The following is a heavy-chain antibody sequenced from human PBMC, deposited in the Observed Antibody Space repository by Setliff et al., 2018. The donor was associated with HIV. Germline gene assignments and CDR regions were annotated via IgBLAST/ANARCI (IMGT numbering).Heavy chain of an antibody. Sequence: SETLSLTCAVYNASFSDYYRGWIRQAPGKGLEWIGEINQSGSTNYNSSLRSRVAMSINLSKNQFSLKLTSVTAADTAVYYCAGRAYGPLEHWGQGNQVTVSS. CDR2: INQSGST. D-gene: IGHD4-17*01. J-gene: IGHJ4*02. V-gene: IGHV4-34*01. CDR1: NASFSDYY. CDR3: AGRAYGPLEH.